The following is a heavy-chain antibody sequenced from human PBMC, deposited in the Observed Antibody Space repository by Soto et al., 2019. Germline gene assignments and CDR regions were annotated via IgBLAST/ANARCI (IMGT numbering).Heavy chain of an antibody. CDR2: IYYSGST. Sequence: PSETLSLSYRVSGGSVSGGGYCWSWIRQPPGKGLEWIGYIYYSGSTNYNPSLKSRVTISVDTSKNQFSLKLSSVTAADTAVYYCARIITMVRGKYYYGMDVWGHGTTVTVS. D-gene: IGHD3-10*01. CDR3: ARIITMVRGKYYYGMDV. J-gene: IGHJ6*02. V-gene: IGHV4-61*08. CDR1: GGSVSGGGYC.